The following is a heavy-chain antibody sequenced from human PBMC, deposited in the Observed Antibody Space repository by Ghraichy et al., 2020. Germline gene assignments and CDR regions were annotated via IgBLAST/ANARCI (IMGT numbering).Heavy chain of an antibody. CDR2: ISGSGRST. CDR3: AKVRSSQAYCGGDCYNPDAFEI. D-gene: IGHD2-21*02. Sequence: GGSLRLSCAASGSPLSNYAMTWVRQGPGKGLDWVSTISGSGRSTYYADSVKGRFTISRDNSKNTVYLQMNGLRAEDTAAYYCAKVRSSQAYCGGDCYNPDAFEIWGQGTMVTVSS. CDR1: GSPLSNYA. V-gene: IGHV3-23*01. J-gene: IGHJ3*02.